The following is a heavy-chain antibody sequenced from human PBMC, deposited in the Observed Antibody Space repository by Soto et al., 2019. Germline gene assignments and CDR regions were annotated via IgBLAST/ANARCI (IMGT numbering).Heavy chain of an antibody. D-gene: IGHD3-3*01. V-gene: IGHV3-74*01. Sequence: PXGSLILSCAAAGFTVSNYWMNWVRQAPGRGLVWVSHIKSDGTTSYADSVEGRFTVSRDDAKNTFYLQMNSLRAEDTAVYYCAKDRGEEGLKFLEWFGGMDVWGHGTTVTVSS. CDR3: AKDRGEEGLKFLEWFGGMDV. CDR2: IKSDGTT. J-gene: IGHJ6*02. CDR1: GFTVSNYW.